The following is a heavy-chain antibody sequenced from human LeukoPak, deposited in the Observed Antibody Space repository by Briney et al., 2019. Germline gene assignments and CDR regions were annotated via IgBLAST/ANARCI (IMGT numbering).Heavy chain of an antibody. J-gene: IGHJ4*02. Sequence: PGGSLRLSCAASGFIFSSYAMSWVRQAPGKGLEWVSAISGSGGSTYYADSVKGRFTISRDNSKNTLYLQMNSLRAEDTAVYYCAKEREQWLVLGVDVYWGQGTLVTVSS. V-gene: IGHV3-23*01. CDR2: ISGSGGST. CDR1: GFIFSSYA. CDR3: AKEREQWLVLGVDVY. D-gene: IGHD6-19*01.